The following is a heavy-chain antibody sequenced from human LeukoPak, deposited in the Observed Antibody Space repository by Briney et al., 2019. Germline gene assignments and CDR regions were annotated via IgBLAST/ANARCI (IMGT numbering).Heavy chain of an antibody. V-gene: IGHV4-34*01. D-gene: IGHD4-23*01. Sequence: KPSDTLSLTCAVHGGPFRGFFWSWIRQAPGKGLEWIGEISHSGSPNYNPSLRSRITISLDTSKSQFSLRLTSVTAADSAVYFCARGIFYGGRNQYIWFDLWGQGTLVTVSS. J-gene: IGHJ5*02. CDR1: GGPFRGFF. CDR3: ARGIFYGGRNQYIWFDL. CDR2: ISHSGSP.